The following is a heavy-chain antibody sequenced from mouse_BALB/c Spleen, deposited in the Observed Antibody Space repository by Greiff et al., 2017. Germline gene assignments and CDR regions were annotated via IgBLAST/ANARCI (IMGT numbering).Heavy chain of an antibody. Sequence: VKLVESGPGLVAPSQSLSITCTVSGFSLTSYGVHWVRQPPGKGLEWLGVIWAGGSTNYNSALMSRLSISKDNSKSQVFLKMNSLQTDDTAMYYCARERHYYGSSHYYAMDYWGQGTSVTVSS. J-gene: IGHJ4*01. V-gene: IGHV2-9*02. CDR1: GFSLTSYG. CDR3: ARERHYYGSSHYYAMDY. CDR2: IWAGGST. D-gene: IGHD1-1*01.